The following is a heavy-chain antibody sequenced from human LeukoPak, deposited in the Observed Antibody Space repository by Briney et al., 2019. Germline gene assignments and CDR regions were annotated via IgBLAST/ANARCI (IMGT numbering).Heavy chain of an antibody. V-gene: IGHV4-4*07. Sequence: SETLSLTCTVSGGSISSYYWSWIRQPAGKGLEWIGRIYTSGSTNYNPSLKSRVTMSVDTSKNQFSLKLSSVTAADTAVYYCARVWFGDDYGDPSSWFDTWGQGTLVTVSS. D-gene: IGHD4-17*01. J-gene: IGHJ5*02. CDR3: ARVWFGDDYGDPSSWFDT. CDR2: IYTSGST. CDR1: GGSISSYY.